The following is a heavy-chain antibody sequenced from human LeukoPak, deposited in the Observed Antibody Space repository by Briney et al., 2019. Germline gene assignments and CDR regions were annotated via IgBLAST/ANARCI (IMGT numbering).Heavy chain of an antibody. J-gene: IGHJ4*02. V-gene: IGHV3-48*01. CDR3: AKDSTLGGYDTYIDY. D-gene: IGHD5-12*01. CDR1: GFTFSSYG. Sequence: GESLKISCAASGFTFSSYGMTWVRQAPGKGLEWVSYISSSSSTIYYADSVKGRFTISRDNAKNSLYLQLNSLRAEDTAVYYCAKDSTLGGYDTYIDYWGQGTLVTVSS. CDR2: ISSSSSTI.